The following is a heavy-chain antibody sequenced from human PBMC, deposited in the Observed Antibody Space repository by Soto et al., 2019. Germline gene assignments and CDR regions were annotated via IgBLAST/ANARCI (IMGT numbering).Heavy chain of an antibody. J-gene: IGHJ3*02. CDR2: IWYDGSNK. V-gene: IGHV3-33*01. Sequence: QVQLVESGGGVVQPGRSLRLSCAASGFTFSSYGMHWVRQAPGKGLEWVAVIWYDGSNKYYADSVKGRFTISRDNSKNTRYLQMSSLRAEDTAVYYCAAYNRGFRGDAFDIWGQGTMVTVSS. D-gene: IGHD2-21*01. CDR3: AAYNRGFRGDAFDI. CDR1: GFTFSSYG.